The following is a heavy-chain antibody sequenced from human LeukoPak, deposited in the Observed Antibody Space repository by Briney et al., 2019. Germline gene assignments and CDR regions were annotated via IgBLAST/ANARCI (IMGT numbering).Heavy chain of an antibody. CDR1: GFTFSSYG. J-gene: IGHJ4*02. CDR3: AKDLEYSVAGTGGDY. D-gene: IGHD6-19*01. Sequence: PGGSLRLSCAASGFTFSSYGMHWVRQAPGKGLEWVAFIRYDGSNKYYADSVKGRLTISRDNSKNTLYLQMNSLRAEDTAVYYCAKDLEYSVAGTGGDYWGQGTLVTVSS. CDR2: IRYDGSNK. V-gene: IGHV3-30*02.